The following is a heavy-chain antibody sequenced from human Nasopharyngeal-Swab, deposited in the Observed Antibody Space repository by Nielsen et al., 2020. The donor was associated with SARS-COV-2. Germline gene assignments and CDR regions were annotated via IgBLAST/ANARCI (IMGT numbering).Heavy chain of an antibody. CDR2: IYYSGST. D-gene: IGHD3-9*01. J-gene: IGHJ1*01. CDR1: GGSISSYY. V-gene: IGHV4-59*01. CDR3: ARGLTGYRAEYFQH. Sequence: SETLSLTCTVSGGSISSYYCSWIRQPPGKGLEWIGYIYYSGSTNYNPSLKSRVTISVDTSKNQFSLKLSSVTAADTAVYYCARGLTGYRAEYFQHWGQGTLVTVSS.